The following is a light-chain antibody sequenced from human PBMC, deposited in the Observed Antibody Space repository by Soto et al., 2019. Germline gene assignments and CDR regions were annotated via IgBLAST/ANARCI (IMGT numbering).Light chain of an antibody. J-gene: IGKJ4*01. CDR1: QSISCS. CDR2: ASS. V-gene: IGKV1-39*01. CDR3: QQGFSPLLT. Sequence: DILMTQSPSSLSASVGDRLTITCRASQSISCSLNWLQLKPGKAPKLLIYASSTLQSGVPSRFSGSGSGTDFTLTISSLQPEDSAVYYCQQGFSPLLTFGGGTRVEIK.